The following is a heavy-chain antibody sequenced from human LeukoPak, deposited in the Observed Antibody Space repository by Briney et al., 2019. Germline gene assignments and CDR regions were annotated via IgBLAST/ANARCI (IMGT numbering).Heavy chain of an antibody. J-gene: IGHJ4*02. V-gene: IGHV3-23*01. Sequence: GGSLRLSCAASGLTFSNYALSWVRQAPGMGLEWVSAISGSGGNTDYADSVEGRFTISRDNSKNMLYLQMNSLRAEDTAIYYCAKDLISSTNYYLDCWGQGTLVTVSS. CDR2: ISGSGGNT. CDR3: AKDLISSTNYYLDC. CDR1: GLTFSNYA. D-gene: IGHD2-2*01.